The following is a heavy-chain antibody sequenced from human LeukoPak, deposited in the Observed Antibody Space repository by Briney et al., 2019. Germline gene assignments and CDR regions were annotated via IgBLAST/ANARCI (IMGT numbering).Heavy chain of an antibody. CDR2: ITSDGSAT. CDR3: ARDASPGYFDL. V-gene: IGHV3-74*01. CDR1: GFTFSSYW. Sequence: GGSLRLSCAVSGFTFSSYWMHWVRQSPGKGLAWVSRITSDGSATDYADSVRGRFTVSRDNAKNTLFLHMDSLRLEDTAVYYCARDASPGYFDLWGRGTLVTVSS. J-gene: IGHJ2*01.